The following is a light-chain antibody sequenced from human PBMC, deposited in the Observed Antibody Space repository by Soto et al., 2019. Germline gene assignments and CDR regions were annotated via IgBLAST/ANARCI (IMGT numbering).Light chain of an antibody. J-gene: IGKJ5*01. CDR3: MQALQTLT. Sequence: DIVMTQSPLSLPVTPGEPASISCNSSQSLLHSNGYNYLDWYLQKPGQSPQLLIYLCSNRASGVPERCSGSGSGKYFTLKISRVAAEDVGVYYCMQALQTLTFGQGTRLESK. CDR1: QSLLHSNGYNY. V-gene: IGKV2-28*01. CDR2: LCS.